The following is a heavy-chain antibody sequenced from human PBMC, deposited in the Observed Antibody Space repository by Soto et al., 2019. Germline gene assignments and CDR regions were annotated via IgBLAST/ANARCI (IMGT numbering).Heavy chain of an antibody. CDR2: INPNNGDT. V-gene: IGHV1-2*06. CDR3: AREITYGGGSFSLGL. J-gene: IGHJ4*02. Sequence: EASVKVSCKTSGYFFTSHYIHWVRLAPGRGLELMGRINPNNGDTNSPQKFQGRVTMTSDTSISTAYMEMSGLRSDDTALYYCAREITYGGGSFSLGLWGQGTLVTVYS. CDR1: GYFFTSHY. D-gene: IGHD3-10*01.